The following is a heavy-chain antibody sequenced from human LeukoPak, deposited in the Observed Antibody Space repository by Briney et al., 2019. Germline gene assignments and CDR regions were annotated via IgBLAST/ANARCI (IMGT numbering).Heavy chain of an antibody. CDR1: GFTFSSYA. V-gene: IGHV3-30-3*01. Sequence: AGGSLRLSCAPSGFTFSSYAIHWVRQAPGRGLEWVAVISYDGTNKYYADSVKGRFTISRDNSRNTLYLQMNSLRTEDTAVYYCARSTSGIYDRFDYWGRGTLVTVSP. J-gene: IGHJ4*02. CDR3: ARSTSGIYDRFDY. CDR2: ISYDGTNK. D-gene: IGHD3-3*01.